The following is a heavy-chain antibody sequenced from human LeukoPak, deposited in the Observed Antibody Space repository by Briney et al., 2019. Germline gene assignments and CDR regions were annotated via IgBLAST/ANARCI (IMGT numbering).Heavy chain of an antibody. V-gene: IGHV3-53*01. D-gene: IGHD2-15*01. J-gene: IGHJ6*03. CDR2: IYSDNT. Sequence: QPGGSLRLSCTVSGFTVSSNSMSWVRQAPGKGLEWVSFIYSDNTHYSDSVKGRFTISRDNSKNTLYLQMNSLSAEDTAVYYCAKNGDRGAYCSGGTCYSYYYYYMDVWGKGTTVTISS. CDR1: GFTVSSNS. CDR3: AKNGDRGAYCSGGTCYSYYYYYMDV.